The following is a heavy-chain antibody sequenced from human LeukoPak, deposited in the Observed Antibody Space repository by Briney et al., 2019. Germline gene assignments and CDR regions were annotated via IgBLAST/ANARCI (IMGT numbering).Heavy chain of an antibody. CDR3: ARDYYSSYGYTYYYYYMDV. D-gene: IGHD5-18*01. V-gene: IGHV3-7*01. Sequence: GGSLRLSCAASKFTFSNYCMSWVRQAPGKGLQWVANIKQDGSGKYYVDSVKGRFTISRDNAKNSLYLQMNSLRAEDTAVYYCARDYYSSYGYTYYYYYMDVWGKGTTVTVSS. J-gene: IGHJ6*03. CDR1: KFTFSNYC. CDR2: IKQDGSGK.